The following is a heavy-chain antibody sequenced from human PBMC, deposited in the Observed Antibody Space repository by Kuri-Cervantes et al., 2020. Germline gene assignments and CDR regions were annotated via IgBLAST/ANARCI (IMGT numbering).Heavy chain of an antibody. CDR3: ARGFRSRRSWPLGYYYGMDV. V-gene: IGHV3-7*01. D-gene: IGHD1-14*01. Sequence: ETLSLTCAASGFTFSSYSMNWVRQAPGKGLEWVANIKQDGSEKYYVDSVKGRFTISRDNAKNSLYLQMNSLRAEDTAVYYCARGFRSRRSWPLGYYYGMDVWGQGTTVTVSS. CDR1: GFTFSSYS. J-gene: IGHJ6*02. CDR2: IKQDGSEK.